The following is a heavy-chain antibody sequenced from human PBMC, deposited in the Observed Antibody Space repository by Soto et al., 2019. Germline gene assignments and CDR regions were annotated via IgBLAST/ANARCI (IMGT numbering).Heavy chain of an antibody. D-gene: IGHD5-12*01. CDR3: ARALGYSGYAGMDV. V-gene: IGHV1-18*01. CDR2: ISPDNGNT. J-gene: IGHJ6*02. Sequence: QVQLVQSGGEVKTPGASVKVSCKASGYTFTIYGINWVRQAPGQGLEWMGWISPDNGNTNYAQKLQGRVTMTTDTSTSTAYMERRSLRSDDTAVYYCARALGYSGYAGMDVWGQGTTVTVSS. CDR1: GYTFTIYG.